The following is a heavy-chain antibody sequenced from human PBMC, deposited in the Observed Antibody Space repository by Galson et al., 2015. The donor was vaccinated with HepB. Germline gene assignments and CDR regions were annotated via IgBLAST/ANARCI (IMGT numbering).Heavy chain of an antibody. D-gene: IGHD6-13*01. CDR3: ARGIAAVDNWFDP. V-gene: IGHV1-8*01. CDR2: MNPNSGNT. J-gene: IGHJ5*02. Sequence: SVKVSCKASGYTFTSYDINWVRQATGQGLEWMGWMNPNSGNTGYAQKFQGRVTMTRNTSISTAYMELSSLRSEDAAVYYCARGIAAVDNWFDPWGQGTLVTVSS. CDR1: GYTFTSYD.